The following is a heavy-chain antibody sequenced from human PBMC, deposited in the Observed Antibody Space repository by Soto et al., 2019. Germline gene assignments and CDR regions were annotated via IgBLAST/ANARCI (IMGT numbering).Heavy chain of an antibody. CDR2: ISGSGGST. CDR1: GFTFSSYG. V-gene: IGHV3-23*01. CDR3: AKDPYYYDSSGYYQPFDY. Sequence: GGSLRLSCAASGFTFSSYGMSWVRQAPGKGLEWVSAISGSGGSTYYADSVKGRFTISRGNSKNTLYLQMNSLRAEDTAVYYCAKDPYYYDSSGYYQPFDYWGQGTLVTVSS. J-gene: IGHJ4*02. D-gene: IGHD3-22*01.